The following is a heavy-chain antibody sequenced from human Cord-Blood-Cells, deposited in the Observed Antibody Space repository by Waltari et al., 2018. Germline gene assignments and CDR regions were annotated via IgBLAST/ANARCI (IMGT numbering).Heavy chain of an antibody. CDR1: GFTFSNAW. J-gene: IGHJ4*02. CDR3: TTADYDFWSGYYTGY. V-gene: IGHV3-15*01. CDR2: IKSKTDDGTT. D-gene: IGHD3-3*01. Sequence: EVQLVESGGGLVKPGGSLRLSCAASGFTFSNAWMSWVRQAPGKGLEWVGRIKSKTDDGTTDYAAPVKGRFTISRDDSKNTLYLHMNSLKTEDTAVYYCTTADYDFWSGYYTGYWGQGTLVTVSS.